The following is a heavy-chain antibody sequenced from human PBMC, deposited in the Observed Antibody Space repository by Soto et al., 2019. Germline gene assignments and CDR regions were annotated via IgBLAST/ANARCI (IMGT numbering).Heavy chain of an antibody. V-gene: IGHV3-74*01. Sequence: PGGSLRLSCAASGFTFSSYWMHWVRQAPGKGLVWVSRIKSDGSSADYADSVKGRFTISRDNAKNTLYLQMNSLRAEDTAVYYCTRAYTGFDCWGQGTLVTVSS. J-gene: IGHJ4*02. CDR3: TRAYTGFDC. CDR1: GFTFSSYW. CDR2: IKSDGSSA. D-gene: IGHD4-4*01.